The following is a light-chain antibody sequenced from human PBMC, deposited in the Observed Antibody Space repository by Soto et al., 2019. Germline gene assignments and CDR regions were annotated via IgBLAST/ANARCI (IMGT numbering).Light chain of an antibody. CDR3: QHSFSTL. CDR1: QSISSY. CDR2: AAS. J-gene: IGKJ3*01. Sequence: DIQMTQSPSSLSASVGDRVTITCRASQSISSYLNWYQQKPGKAPKLLIYAASSLQSGVPSRFSGSGSGTDFTLTISSLQPEDFATYFCQHSFSTLFGPGTKVDFK. V-gene: IGKV1-39*01.